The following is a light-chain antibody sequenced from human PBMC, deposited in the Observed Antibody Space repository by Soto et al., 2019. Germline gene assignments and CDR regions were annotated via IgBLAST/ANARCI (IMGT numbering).Light chain of an antibody. Sequence: SYELTQPPSVSVAPGQTARVTCGGNNIGSKSVHWYQQKPGQAPVMVVYDDTDRHSGIPERFSGSNSGNTATLTISRVEAGDEADYYCQVWDSSGNHPGVFGTGTKLTVL. V-gene: IGLV3-21*02. CDR1: NIGSKS. CDR3: QVWDSSGNHPGV. J-gene: IGLJ1*01. CDR2: DDT.